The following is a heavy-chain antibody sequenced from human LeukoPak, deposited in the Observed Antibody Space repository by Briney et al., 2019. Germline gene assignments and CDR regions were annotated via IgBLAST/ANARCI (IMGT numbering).Heavy chain of an antibody. Sequence: GGSLRLSCAASGFTFSSYSMNWVRQAPGKGLEWVSSISSSSSYIYYADSVKGRFTISRDNAKNSLYLQMNSLRAEDTAVYYCARDYYGSGSYPTYFDYWGQGTLVTVSS. CDR3: ARDYYGSGSYPTYFDY. J-gene: IGHJ4*02. V-gene: IGHV3-21*01. CDR1: GFTFSSYS. D-gene: IGHD3-10*01. CDR2: ISSSSSYI.